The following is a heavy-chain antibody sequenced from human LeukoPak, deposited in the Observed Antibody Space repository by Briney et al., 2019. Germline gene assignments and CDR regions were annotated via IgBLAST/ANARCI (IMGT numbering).Heavy chain of an antibody. CDR2: IFPSGGEI. D-gene: IGHD3-22*01. CDR1: GFTFSTFA. V-gene: IGHV3-23*01. CDR3: ARDHNYYDSSGYLSY. Sequence: GGSLRLSCAASGFTFSTFAMIWVRQPPGKGLEWVSSIFPSGGEIHYADSVKGRFTISRDNAKNTLYLQMNSLRAEDTAVYYCARDHNYYDSSGYLSYWGQGTLVTVSS. J-gene: IGHJ4*02.